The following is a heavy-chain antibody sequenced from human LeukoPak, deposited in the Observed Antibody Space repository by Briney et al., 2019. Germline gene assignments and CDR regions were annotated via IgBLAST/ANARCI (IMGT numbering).Heavy chain of an antibody. CDR2: IYYSGST. CDR3: ARDQYYYDSSGYYYYYYGMDV. D-gene: IGHD3-22*01. V-gene: IGHV4-59*01. Sequence: PSETLSLTCTVSGGSISSYYWSWIRQPPGKGREWIGYIYYSGSTNYNPSLKSRVTISVDTSKNQFFLKLSSVTAADTAVYYCARDQYYYDSSGYYYYYYGMDVWGQGTTVTVSS. CDR1: GGSISSYY. J-gene: IGHJ6*02.